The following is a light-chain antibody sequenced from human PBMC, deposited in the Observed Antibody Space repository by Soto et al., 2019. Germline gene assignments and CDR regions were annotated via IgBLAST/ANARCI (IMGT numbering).Light chain of an antibody. CDR3: QQYGSSPYT. CDR2: GAS. V-gene: IGKV3-20*01. J-gene: IGKJ2*01. CDR1: QSVSSDD. Sequence: EIVLTQSPGTLSLSPGERATLSCRASQSVSSDDLAWYQQKPGQAPRLLLYGASTRATGIPDRFSGSGSGADFTLTISSLEPEDFAMYSCQQYGSSPYTFGQGTKLEIK.